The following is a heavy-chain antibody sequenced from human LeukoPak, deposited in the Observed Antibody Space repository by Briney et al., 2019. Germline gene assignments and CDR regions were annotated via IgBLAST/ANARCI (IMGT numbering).Heavy chain of an antibody. CDR1: GFTFSSYW. V-gene: IGHV3-7*01. CDR2: IKKDGSEK. CDR3: ARDSGFSGTQRGEY. J-gene: IGHJ4*02. Sequence: SGGSLRLSCAASGFTFSSYWMSWVRQAPGKGLEWVANIKKDGSEKYYVDSVKGRFTISRDNSKNTLYLQMNSLRAEDTAVYYCARDSGFSGTQRGEYWGQGTLVTDSS. D-gene: IGHD6-6*01.